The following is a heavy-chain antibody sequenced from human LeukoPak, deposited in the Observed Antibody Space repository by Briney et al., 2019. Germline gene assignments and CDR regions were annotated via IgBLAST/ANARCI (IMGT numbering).Heavy chain of an antibody. V-gene: IGHV4-34*01. J-gene: IGHJ5*02. CDR1: GGSFSGYY. CDR2: ISHSGST. Sequence: KPSETLSLTCAVYGGSFSGYYWSWIRQPPGKGLEWIGEISHSGSTNYNPSLKSRVTISVDTSKNQFSLKLSSVTAADTAVYYCARVKHYIWGSYRYVWFDPWGQGTLVTVSS. CDR3: ARVKHYIWGSYRYVWFDP. D-gene: IGHD3-16*02.